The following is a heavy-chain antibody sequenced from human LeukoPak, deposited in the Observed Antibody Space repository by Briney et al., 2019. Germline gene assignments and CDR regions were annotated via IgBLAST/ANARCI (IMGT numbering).Heavy chain of an antibody. CDR2: ISGSGGST. J-gene: IGHJ4*02. D-gene: IGHD3-3*01. V-gene: IGHV3-23*01. CDR1: GFTFSSYA. Sequence: GGSLRLSCAASGFTFSSYAMSWVRQAPGKGLEWVSAISGSGGSTYYADSEKGRFAISSDNYKNTLYLQMNSLRAEDTAVYYCANVPYYDFWSGPDYWGQGTLVTGSS. CDR3: ANVPYYDFWSGPDY.